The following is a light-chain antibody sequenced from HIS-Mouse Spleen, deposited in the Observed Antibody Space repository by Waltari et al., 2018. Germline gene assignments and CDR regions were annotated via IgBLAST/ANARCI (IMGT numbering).Light chain of an antibody. CDR1: SSDVGCYNY. Sequence: QSALTQPRSVSGSPGQSVTISCTGTSSDVGCYNYVSWYQQHPGKAPNRMIYDVSQRPSGVPDRFSGSKSGNTASLTISGLQAEDEADYYCCSYAGSYTWVFGGGTKLTVL. CDR2: DVS. J-gene: IGLJ2*01. V-gene: IGLV2-11*01. CDR3: CSYAGSYTWV.